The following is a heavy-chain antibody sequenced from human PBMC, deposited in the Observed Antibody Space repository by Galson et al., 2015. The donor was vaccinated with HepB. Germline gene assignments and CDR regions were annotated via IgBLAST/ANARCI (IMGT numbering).Heavy chain of an antibody. D-gene: IGHD3-22*01. Sequence: SLRLSCAASGFTFSSYGMHWVRQAPGKGLEWVAFIRYDGSNKYYADSVKGRFTISRDNSKNTLYLQMNSLRAEDTAVYYCAKVYYDSSGYFNWFDPWGQGTLVTVSS. CDR2: IRYDGSNK. CDR3: AKVYYDSSGYFNWFDP. CDR1: GFTFSSYG. V-gene: IGHV3-30*02. J-gene: IGHJ5*02.